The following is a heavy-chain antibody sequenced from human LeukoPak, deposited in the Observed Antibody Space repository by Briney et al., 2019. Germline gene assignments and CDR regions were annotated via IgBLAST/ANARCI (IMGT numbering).Heavy chain of an antibody. J-gene: IGHJ6*03. V-gene: IGHV1-46*01. CDR3: ARDCNSSSWYVRYYYYMDV. D-gene: IGHD6-13*01. CDR2: INPSGGST. Sequence: ASVKVSCKASGYTFTSYYMHWVRQAPGQGLEWMGIINPSGGSTSYAQKFQGRVTMTRDMSTSTVYMELSSLRSEDTDVYYCARDCNSSSWYVRYYYYMDVWGKGTTVTVSS. CDR1: GYTFTSYY.